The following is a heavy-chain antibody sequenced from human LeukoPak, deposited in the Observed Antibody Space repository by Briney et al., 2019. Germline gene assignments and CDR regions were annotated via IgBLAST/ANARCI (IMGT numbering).Heavy chain of an antibody. D-gene: IGHD3-10*01. CDR1: GFIFSNYG. CDR3: ARDDDGSGKYGQLY. Sequence: PGGSLRLSCAASGFIFSNYGFRWVRQAPGKGLEWVAVFWSDGRQKYYVDSVKGRFTVSRDTSKKTVYLQMNSLRAEDTAVYYCARDDDGSGKYGQLYWGQGTLVTVSS. J-gene: IGHJ4*02. V-gene: IGHV3-33*01. CDR2: FWSDGRQK.